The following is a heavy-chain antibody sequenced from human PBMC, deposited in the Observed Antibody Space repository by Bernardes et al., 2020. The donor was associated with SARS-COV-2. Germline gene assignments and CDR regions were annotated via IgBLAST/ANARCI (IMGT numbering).Heavy chain of an antibody. CDR2: ISPHNGNT. J-gene: IGHJ5*02. CDR3: TLNDYQNWFDP. Sequence: ASVKASCKATGYSFIAYGLSWVRQAPGQGLEWVGWISPHNGNTFYAQNFQDRVTVTADTSTNMAYMELDRLRFDDTAVYYCTLNDYQNWFDPWGQGTLVTVSS. V-gene: IGHV1-18*01. D-gene: IGHD1-1*01. CDR1: GYSFIAYG.